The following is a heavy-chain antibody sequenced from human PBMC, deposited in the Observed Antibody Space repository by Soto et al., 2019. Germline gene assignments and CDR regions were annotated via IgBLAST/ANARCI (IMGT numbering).Heavy chain of an antibody. CDR3: AKATGTTLY. CDR2: SGSGGRA. J-gene: IGHJ4*02. Sequence: EVQLLVSGGGLVQPGGSLRLSCEASGFTFSSYAMTWVRQAPGKGLEWVSASGSGGRAFYSDSVKGRFTISRDNSRNTLYLQLHSLRVDDTAVYFCAKATGTTLYWGQGTLVNVSS. V-gene: IGHV3-23*01. D-gene: IGHD1-1*01. CDR1: GFTFSSYA.